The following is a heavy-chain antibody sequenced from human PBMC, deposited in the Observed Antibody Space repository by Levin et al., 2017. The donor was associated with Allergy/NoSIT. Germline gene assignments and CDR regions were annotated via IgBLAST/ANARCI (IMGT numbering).Heavy chain of an antibody. V-gene: IGHV1-69*13. J-gene: IGHJ6*02. Sequence: SVKVSCKASGGTFSSYAISWVRQAPGQGLEWMGGIIPIFGTANYAQKFQGRVTITADESTSTAYMELSSLRSEDTAVYYCAREGSSGLVQDYYYGMDVWGQGTTVTVSS. D-gene: IGHD6-19*01. CDR3: AREGSSGLVQDYYYGMDV. CDR1: GGTFSSYA. CDR2: IIPIFGTA.